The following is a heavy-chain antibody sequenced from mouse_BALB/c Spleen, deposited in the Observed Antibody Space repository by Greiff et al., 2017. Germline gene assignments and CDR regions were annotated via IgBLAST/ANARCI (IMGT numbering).Heavy chain of an antibody. J-gene: IGHJ4*01. Sequence: EVMLVESGGGLVKPGGSLKLSCTASGFTFSDYYMYWVRQTPEKRLEWVATISDGGSYTYYPDSVKGRFTISRDNAKNNLYLQMSSLKSEDTAMYYCARGDDYDDGDYAMDYWGQGTSVTVSS. D-gene: IGHD2-4*01. CDR1: GFTFSDYY. CDR3: ARGDDYDDGDYAMDY. CDR2: ISDGGSYT. V-gene: IGHV5-4*02.